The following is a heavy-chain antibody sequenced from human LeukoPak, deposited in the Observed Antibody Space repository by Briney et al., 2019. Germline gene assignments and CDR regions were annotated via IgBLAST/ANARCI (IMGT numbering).Heavy chain of an antibody. J-gene: IGHJ3*02. CDR1: GGSISSSSYY. CDR2: INHSGST. D-gene: IGHD3-10*01. Sequence: PSETLSLTCTVSGGSISSSSYYWGWIRQPPGKGLEWIGEINHSGSTNYNPSLKSRVTISVDTSKNQFSLKLSSVTAADTAVYCCARLKYYYGSGREAFDIWGQGTMVTVSS. V-gene: IGHV4-39*07. CDR3: ARLKYYYGSGREAFDI.